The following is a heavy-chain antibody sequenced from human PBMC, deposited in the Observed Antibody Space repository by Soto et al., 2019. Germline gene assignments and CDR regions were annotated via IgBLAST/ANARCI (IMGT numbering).Heavy chain of an antibody. CDR2: IGGSGAKT. CDR3: ARTITGYFWAGAY. CDR1: GFTFNMYA. V-gene: IGHV3-23*01. D-gene: IGHD1-1*01. Sequence: EVQLSESGGGLAQPGGSLRLSCAASGFTFNMYAMSWVRQAPGKGLEWVSGIGGSGAKTYYADFVKGRFTISRDNSKNTLYLQMDSLRAEDTAIYYCARTITGYFWAGAYWGQGTLVTVSS. J-gene: IGHJ4*02.